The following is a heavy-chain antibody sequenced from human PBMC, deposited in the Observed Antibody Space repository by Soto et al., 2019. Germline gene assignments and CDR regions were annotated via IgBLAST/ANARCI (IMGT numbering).Heavy chain of an antibody. D-gene: IGHD2-2*01. CDR1: GFSLGSSG. Sequence: GGSLRLSCAASGFSLGSSGMSWVRQAPGKGLEWVSSISGSGGSAYYADSVKGRFTISRDNSKNTLYLQMRSLRAEDTAVYYCASMLSPAGYYYYGMSVWGQGTTVTVSS. V-gene: IGHV3-23*01. J-gene: IGHJ6*02. CDR3: ASMLSPAGYYYYGMSV. CDR2: ISGSGGSA.